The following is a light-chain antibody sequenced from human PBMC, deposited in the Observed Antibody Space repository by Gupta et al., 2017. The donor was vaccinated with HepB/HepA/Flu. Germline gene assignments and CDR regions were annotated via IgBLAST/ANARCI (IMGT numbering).Light chain of an antibody. J-gene: IGKJ1*01. V-gene: IGKV3-15*01. CDR2: GAS. CDR1: QNFDNN. CDR3: HQEGKWPKT. Sequence: EIVMTQSPATLSVSPGERVTLSCRAKQNFDNNLAWYQQKPGQSPRLLIYGASTRATGVPARFSGSGSGTEFTLTISSLQSEEFAVYYCHQEGKWPKTFGQGTKVEF.